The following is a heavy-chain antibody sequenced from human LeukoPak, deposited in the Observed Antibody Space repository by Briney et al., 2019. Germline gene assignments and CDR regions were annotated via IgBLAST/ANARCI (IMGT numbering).Heavy chain of an antibody. CDR1: GGSISSYY. Sequence: PSETLSLTCTVSGGSISSYYWSWIRQPPGKGLEWIGYIYYSGSTYYNPSLKSRVTISVDTSKNQFSLKLSSVTAADTAVYYCARVYSGGSSILDYWGQGTLVTVSS. V-gene: IGHV4-59*06. CDR2: IYYSGST. D-gene: IGHD2-15*01. J-gene: IGHJ4*02. CDR3: ARVYSGGSSILDY.